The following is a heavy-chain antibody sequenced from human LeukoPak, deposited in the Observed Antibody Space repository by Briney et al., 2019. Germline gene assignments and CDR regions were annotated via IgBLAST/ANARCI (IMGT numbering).Heavy chain of an antibody. CDR3: ARVDSIGGYFDY. Sequence: SVKVSCKASGYTLTGYYIHWVRQAPGQGLQWMGWINPNSGGTNYAQKFQGRVTMSRDTPINTAYMELSRLTSDDTAVYFCARVDSIGGYFDYWGQGTLVTVSS. V-gene: IGHV1-2*02. J-gene: IGHJ4*02. D-gene: IGHD6-6*01. CDR2: INPNSGGT. CDR1: GYTLTGYY.